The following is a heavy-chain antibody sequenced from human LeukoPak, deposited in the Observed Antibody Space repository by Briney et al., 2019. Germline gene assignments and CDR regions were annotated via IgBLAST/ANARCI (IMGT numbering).Heavy chain of an antibody. CDR1: GYTFTGYY. J-gene: IGHJ5*02. CDR2: INPNSGGT. D-gene: IGHD3-3*02. CDR3: ARASFRSNWFDP. V-gene: IGHV1-2*06. Sequence: GASVKVSCKASGYTFTGYYMHWVRQAPGQGLEWMGRINPNSGGTNYAQKFQGRVTMTRDTSISTAYMELSRLRSDDTAVYYCARASFRSNWFDPWGQGTLVTVSS.